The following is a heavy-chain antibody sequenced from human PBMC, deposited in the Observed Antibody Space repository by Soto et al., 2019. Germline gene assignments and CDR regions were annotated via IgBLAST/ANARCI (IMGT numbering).Heavy chain of an antibody. CDR2: IYYSGST. Sequence: QVQLQESGPGLVKPSETLSLTCTVSGGSISSYYWSWIRQPPGKGLEWIGYIYYSGSTNYNPSLKSLVTISVDTYKNQFSLKLSSVTAADTAVYYCAREGGYNWNDAFFGYFDYWGQGTLVTVSS. D-gene: IGHD1-20*01. J-gene: IGHJ4*02. CDR3: AREGGYNWNDAFFGYFDY. V-gene: IGHV4-59*01. CDR1: GGSISSYY.